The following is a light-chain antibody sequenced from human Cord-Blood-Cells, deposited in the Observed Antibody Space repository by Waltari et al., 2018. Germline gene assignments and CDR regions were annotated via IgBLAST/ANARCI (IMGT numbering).Light chain of an antibody. Sequence: QSALTQPASVSGSPGQSITISCTGTGSVVGSYNLVSWYQQHPGKAPKLMIYEGSKRPSGVSNRFSGSKSGNTASLTISGLQAEDEADYYCCSYAGSSIVVFGGGTKLTVL. CDR1: GSVVGSYNL. CDR3: CSYAGSSIVV. CDR2: EGS. V-gene: IGLV2-23*01. J-gene: IGLJ2*01.